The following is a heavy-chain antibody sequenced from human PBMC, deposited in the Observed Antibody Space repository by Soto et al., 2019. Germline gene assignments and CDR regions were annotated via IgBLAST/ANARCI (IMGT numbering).Heavy chain of an antibody. D-gene: IGHD3-22*01. Sequence: AGGSLRLSCAASGFTFSDYYMSWIRQAPGKGLEWVSYISSSSSYTNYADSVKGRFTISRDNAKNSLYLQMNSLRAEDTAVYYCARYYYELDYWGQGTLVTVSS. CDR1: GFTFSDYY. CDR2: ISSSSSYT. V-gene: IGHV3-11*03. J-gene: IGHJ4*02. CDR3: ARYYYELDY.